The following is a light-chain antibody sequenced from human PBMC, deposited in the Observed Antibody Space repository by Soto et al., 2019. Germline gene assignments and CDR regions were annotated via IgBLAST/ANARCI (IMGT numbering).Light chain of an antibody. CDR1: QGIRND. CDR2: ASS. J-gene: IGKJ1*01. V-gene: IGKV1-6*01. CDR3: LKDYAYPRT. Sequence: AIQMTQSPSSLSASVGDRVTITCRASQGIRNDLAWYQQRPGKAPNLLIYASSNLQSGVPSRFRGSGSGTDYALTISSLQPDDFATYYCLKDYAYPRTFGQGTKVEI.